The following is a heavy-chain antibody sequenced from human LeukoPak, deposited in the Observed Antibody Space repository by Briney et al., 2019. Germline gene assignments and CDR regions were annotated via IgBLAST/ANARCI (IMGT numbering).Heavy chain of an antibody. V-gene: IGHV1-69*01. CDR3: ARDLAPDYYDSSGSDY. CDR1: GGTFSSYA. CDR2: IIPIFGTA. Sequence: SVKVSCKASGGTFSSYAISWVRQVPGQGLEWMGGIIPIFGTANYAQKFQGRVTITADESTSTAYMELSSLRSEDTAVYYCARDLAPDYYDSSGSDYWGQGTLVTVSS. D-gene: IGHD3-22*01. J-gene: IGHJ4*02.